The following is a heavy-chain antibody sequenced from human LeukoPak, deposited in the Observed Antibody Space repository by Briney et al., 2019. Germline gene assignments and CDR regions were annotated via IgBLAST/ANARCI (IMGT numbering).Heavy chain of an antibody. D-gene: IGHD2-2*01. CDR2: MNPNSGNT. Sequence: GTSVTVSCKASGYTFTSYDINWVRQATGQGLEWMGWMNPNSGNTGYAQKFQGRVTMTRTTSISTAYMELSSLRSEDTALYYCARFSRYCSSTSCYLYGLDVWGQGTTVTVSS. CDR1: GYTFTSYD. J-gene: IGHJ6*02. V-gene: IGHV1-8*01. CDR3: ARFSRYCSSTSCYLYGLDV.